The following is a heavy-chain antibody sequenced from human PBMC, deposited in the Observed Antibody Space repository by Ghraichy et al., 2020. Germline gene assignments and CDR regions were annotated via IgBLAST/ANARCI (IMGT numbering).Heavy chain of an antibody. D-gene: IGHD5-18*01. CDR1: GGSISSYY. V-gene: IGHV4-59*01. J-gene: IGHJ4*02. Sequence: SETLSLTCTVSGGSISSYYWSWIRQPPGKGLEWIGYIYYSGSTNYNPSLKSRVTISVDTSKNQFSLKLSSVTAADTAVYYCARVSFGGYSYGYVDYWGQGTLVTVSS. CDR2: IYYSGST. CDR3: ARVSFGGYSYGYVDY.